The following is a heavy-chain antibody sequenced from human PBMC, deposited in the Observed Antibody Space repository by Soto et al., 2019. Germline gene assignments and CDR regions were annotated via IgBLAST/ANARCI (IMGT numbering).Heavy chain of an antibody. CDR3: AMGTGTFEY. Sequence: SQTLSLTCAISVDSVSSNSAAWNWIRQSPSRGLEWLGRTYYRSKWYNDYAGSAKSRIMINPDTSKNQYSLQLNSVTPEDTAVYYCAMGTGTFEYWGQGILVTVSS. V-gene: IGHV6-1*01. D-gene: IGHD1-1*01. J-gene: IGHJ4*02. CDR2: TYYRSKWYN. CDR1: VDSVSSNSAA.